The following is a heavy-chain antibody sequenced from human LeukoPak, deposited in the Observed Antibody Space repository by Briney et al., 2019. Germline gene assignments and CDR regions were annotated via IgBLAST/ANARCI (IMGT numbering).Heavy chain of an antibody. D-gene: IGHD6-19*01. Sequence: GGSLRLSCAASGFAFSSYWASWVRQAPGKGLEWVANIKQDGSEKYYVDSVKGRFTISRDSAKNSLYLQMNSLRAEDTAAYYCAREMQWLANFDYWGQGTLVTVSS. CDR3: AREMQWLANFDY. CDR2: IKQDGSEK. V-gene: IGHV3-7*01. J-gene: IGHJ4*02. CDR1: GFAFSSYW.